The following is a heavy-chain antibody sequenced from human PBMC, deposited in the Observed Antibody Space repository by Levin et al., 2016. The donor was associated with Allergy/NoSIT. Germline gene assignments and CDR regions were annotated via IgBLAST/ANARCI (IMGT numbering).Heavy chain of an antibody. CDR2: ISGSGGST. J-gene: IGHJ6*02. CDR1: GFTFSSYA. V-gene: IGHV3-23*01. Sequence: LSLTCAASGFTFSSYAMSWVRQAPGKGLEWVSAISGSGGSTYYADSVKGRFTISRDNSKNTLYLQMNSLRAEDTAVYYCAKRSQQWLVRDGMDVWGQGTTVTVSS. CDR3: AKRSQQWLVRDGMDV. D-gene: IGHD6-19*01.